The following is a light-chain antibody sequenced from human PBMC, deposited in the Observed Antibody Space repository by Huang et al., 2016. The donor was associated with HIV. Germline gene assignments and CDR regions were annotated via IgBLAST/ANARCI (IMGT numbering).Light chain of an antibody. CDR3: QQYNNWPPWT. V-gene: IGKV3-15*01. CDR1: QSVNNK. J-gene: IGKJ1*01. CDR2: DAS. Sequence: EVVMTQSPVTLSVSPGERATLSCRASQSVNNKLAWFQQKTGQAPLLLIHDASIRATGIPDRFSGSGSGTEFTLTISSLQSEDFAVYYCQQYNNWPPWTFGQGTKVEIK.